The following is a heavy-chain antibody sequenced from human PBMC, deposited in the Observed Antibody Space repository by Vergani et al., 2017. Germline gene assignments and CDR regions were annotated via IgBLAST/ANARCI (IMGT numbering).Heavy chain of an antibody. CDR1: GFSLSTSGVG. Sequence: QITLKDSGPTLVKPTQTLTLTCTFSGFSLSTSGVGVGWIRQPPGKALELIALIYWNDDKRYSPSLKSRLTITKETSKNQVVLTMTNMDPVDTATYYWARYEYSSSLFDPWGQGTLVTVSS. J-gene: IGHJ5*02. V-gene: IGHV2-5*01. D-gene: IGHD6-6*01. CDR3: ARYEYSSSLFDP. CDR2: IYWNDDK.